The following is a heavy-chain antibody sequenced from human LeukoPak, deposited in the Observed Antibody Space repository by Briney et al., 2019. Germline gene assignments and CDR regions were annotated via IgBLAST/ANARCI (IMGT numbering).Heavy chain of an antibody. J-gene: IGHJ3*02. CDR3: ARAPSKAHCSSTSCYLSYAFDI. D-gene: IGHD2-2*01. Sequence: PSETLSLTCTVSGDSMTSMRRYSWSWIRQAPGKGLEWIGSISYGGSTNYNPSLKSRVAISVDTSKNQFSLKLSSVTAADTAVYYCARAPSKAHCSSTSCYLSYAFDIWGQGTMVTVSS. V-gene: IGHV4-59*08. CDR2: ISYGGST. CDR1: GDSMTSMRRYS.